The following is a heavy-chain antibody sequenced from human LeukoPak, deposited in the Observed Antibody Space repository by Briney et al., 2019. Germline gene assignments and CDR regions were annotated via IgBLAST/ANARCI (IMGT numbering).Heavy chain of an antibody. CDR3: TRGDPNY. J-gene: IGHJ4*02. CDR2: INYGGSDR. Sequence: GGSLRLSCAASGFTFSGYWMQWVRQAPGKGLQWVANINYGGSDRYYVDSVKGRFTISRDNAKNSLYLQMNSLTVEDTAVYYCTRGDPNYSGQRTLVTVSP. V-gene: IGHV3-7*01. D-gene: IGHD2-21*02. CDR1: GFTFSGYW.